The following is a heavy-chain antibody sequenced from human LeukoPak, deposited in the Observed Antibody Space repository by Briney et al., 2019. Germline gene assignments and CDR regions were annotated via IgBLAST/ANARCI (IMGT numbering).Heavy chain of an antibody. V-gene: IGHV4-61*02. CDR2: IYTSGST. CDR3: ASYAGGY. Sequence: SETLSLTCTVSGDSISSGSYYWRWIRQPAGKGLEWIGRIYTSGSTNYNPSLKSRVTISVDTSKNQFSLKLSSVTAADTAVYYCASYAGGYWGQGTLVTVSS. D-gene: IGHD3-16*01. J-gene: IGHJ4*02. CDR1: GDSISSGSYY.